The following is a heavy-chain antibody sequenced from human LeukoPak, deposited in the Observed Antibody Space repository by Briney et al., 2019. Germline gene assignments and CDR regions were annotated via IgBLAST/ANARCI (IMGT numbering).Heavy chain of an antibody. CDR3: ARDPSWNTYFDY. CDR2: ISGSGGST. CDR1: GFTFSSYA. Sequence: GGSLRLSCAASGFTFSSYAMSWVRQAPGKGLEWVSAISGSGGSTYYADSVKGRFTISRDNSKNTLYLQMNSLRAEDTAVYYCARDPSWNTYFDYWGQGTLVTVSS. J-gene: IGHJ4*02. D-gene: IGHD1-1*01. V-gene: IGHV3-23*01.